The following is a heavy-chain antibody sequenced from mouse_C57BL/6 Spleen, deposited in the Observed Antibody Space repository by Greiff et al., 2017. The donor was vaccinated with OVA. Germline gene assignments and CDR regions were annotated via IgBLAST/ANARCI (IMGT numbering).Heavy chain of an antibody. Sequence: EVQLVESEGGLVQPGSSMKLSCTASGFTFSDYYMAWVRQVPEKGLEWVANINYDGSSTYYLDSLKSRFIISRDNAKNILYLQMSSLKSEDTATYYCARDLTFAYWGQGTLVTVSA. CDR1: GFTFSDYY. CDR2: INYDGSST. V-gene: IGHV5-16*01. J-gene: IGHJ3*01. CDR3: ARDLTFAY.